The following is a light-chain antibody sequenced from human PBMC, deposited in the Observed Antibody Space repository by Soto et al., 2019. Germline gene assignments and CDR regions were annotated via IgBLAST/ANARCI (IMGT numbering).Light chain of an antibody. CDR1: SSDVGAYNY. CDR2: EVT. J-gene: IGLJ3*02. CDR3: SSSAGSNSLGV. Sequence: QSALTQPPSASGSPGQSVTISCTGTSSDVGAYNYVSWYQQHPGKAPKLMMYEVTKRPSGVPDRFSGSKSGNTASLTVSKLQAEDEADYYCSSSAGSNSLGVFGGGTKLTVL. V-gene: IGLV2-8*01.